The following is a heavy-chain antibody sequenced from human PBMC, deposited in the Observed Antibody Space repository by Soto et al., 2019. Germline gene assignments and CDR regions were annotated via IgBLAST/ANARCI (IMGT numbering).Heavy chain of an antibody. Sequence: TSETLSLTCAVSGGSISSSNWWSWVRQPPGKGLEWIGEIYHSGSTNYNPSLKSRVTISVDKSKNQFSLKLSSVTAADTAVYYCARVVLGTIREWPAYFDYWGQGTLVTVPQ. V-gene: IGHV4-4*02. CDR2: IYHSGST. CDR3: ARVVLGTIREWPAYFDY. J-gene: IGHJ4*02. D-gene: IGHD3-3*01. CDR1: GGSISSSNW.